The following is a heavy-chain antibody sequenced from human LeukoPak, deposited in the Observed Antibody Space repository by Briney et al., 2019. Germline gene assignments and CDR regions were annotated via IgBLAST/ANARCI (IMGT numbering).Heavy chain of an antibody. CDR1: GYTFTGYY. D-gene: IGHD3-9*01. CDR2: INPNSGGT. V-gene: IGHV1-2*02. J-gene: IGHJ4*02. Sequence: ASVTVSCKASGYTFTGYYMHWVRQAPGQGLEWMGWINPNSGGTNYAQKFQGRVTMTRDTSISTAYMELSRLRSDDTAVYYCARAELTYYDILTGDYWGQGTLVTVSS. CDR3: ARAELTYYDILTGDY.